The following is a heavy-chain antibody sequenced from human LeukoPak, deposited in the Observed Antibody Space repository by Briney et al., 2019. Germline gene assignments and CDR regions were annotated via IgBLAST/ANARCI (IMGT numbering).Heavy chain of an antibody. CDR2: INPSGGST. V-gene: IGHV1-46*01. Sequence: ASVKVSCKASGYTFTSYYMHWVRQAPGQGLEWMGIINPSGGSTSYAQKFQGRVTMTRDTSTSTVYMELSSLRSEDTAVYYCARVAMSQIVVDTTGKYAFDIWVQGTMVTVSS. CDR1: GYTFTSYY. CDR3: ARVAMSQIVVDTTGKYAFDI. D-gene: IGHD3-22*01. J-gene: IGHJ3*02.